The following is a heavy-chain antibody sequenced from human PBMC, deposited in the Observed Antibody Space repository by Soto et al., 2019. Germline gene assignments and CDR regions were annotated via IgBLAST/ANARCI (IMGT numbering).Heavy chain of an antibody. V-gene: IGHV3-7*01. CDR1: GFTFSSYW. CDR2: IKQDGSEK. CDR3: DIETLEGQHYYYGMDV. Sequence: EVQLVESGGGLVQPGGSLRLSCAASGFTFSSYWMSWVRQAPGKGLEWVANIKQDGSEKYYVDSVKGRFTISRDNAKNSLYLQINSLRAEDTAVYYCDIETLEGQHYYYGMDVLGQGTTVNVSS. J-gene: IGHJ6*02. D-gene: IGHD1-1*01.